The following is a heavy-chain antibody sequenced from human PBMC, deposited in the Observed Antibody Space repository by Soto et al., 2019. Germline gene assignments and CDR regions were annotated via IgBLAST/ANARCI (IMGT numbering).Heavy chain of an antibody. Sequence: PSETLSLTCTVSGGSISSGGYYWSWIRQHPGKGLEWIGYIYYSGSTYYNTSLKSRVTISVDTSKNQFYLKLSSVTAADTAVYYCARVFSDSSSFFDPWGQGTLVTVSS. J-gene: IGHJ5*02. CDR3: ARVFSDSSSFFDP. CDR1: GGSISSGGYY. CDR2: IYYSGST. V-gene: IGHV4-31*03. D-gene: IGHD6-13*01.